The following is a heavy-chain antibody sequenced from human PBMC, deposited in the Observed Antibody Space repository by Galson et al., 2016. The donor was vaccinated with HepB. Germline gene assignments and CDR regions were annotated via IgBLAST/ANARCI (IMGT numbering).Heavy chain of an antibody. Sequence: QSGAEVKKPGDSLTISCKASGYKFSTYWIGWVRQTPGKGLEWMGIIYPGDSDIKYRPSFQGQVTISADKSTSTAFLQWNSLKASDSAMYYCARHDDGASFDFWGQGTLVTVSS. CDR2: IYPGDSDI. J-gene: IGHJ4*02. V-gene: IGHV5-51*01. CDR3: ARHDDGASFDF. CDR1: GYKFSTYW.